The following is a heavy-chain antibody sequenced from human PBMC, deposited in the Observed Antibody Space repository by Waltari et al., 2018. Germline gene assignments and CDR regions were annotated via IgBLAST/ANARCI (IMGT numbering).Heavy chain of an antibody. Sequence: QVHLQESGPGLVKPSQTLSLTCSVSGASINSGDYYWSWIRQPPGEGLEWIGYISYSGTTYYTPSLKSRVSISLDTAKNDFSLEVRSVTAADTAMYYCARVDTIFGVVPHADAFDIWGQGTMVTVAS. CDR2: ISYSGTT. CDR1: GASINSGDYY. J-gene: IGHJ3*02. D-gene: IGHD3-3*01. V-gene: IGHV4-30-4*08. CDR3: ARVDTIFGVVPHADAFDI.